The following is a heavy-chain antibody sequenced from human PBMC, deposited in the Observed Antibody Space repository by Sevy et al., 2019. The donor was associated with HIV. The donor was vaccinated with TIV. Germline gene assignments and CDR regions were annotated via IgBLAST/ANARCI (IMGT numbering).Heavy chain of an antibody. D-gene: IGHD2-21*02. J-gene: IGHJ4*02. CDR1: GFTFNTYS. CDR2: ISDTGTST. CDR3: AQFGGDFPHFDF. V-gene: IGHV3-23*01. Sequence: GGSLRLSCAASGFTFNTYSMAWVRQAPGKGLEWVSAISDTGTSTYYTNSVEGRFTISRDNSKSTVYLHMNSLRAEDTGLYYCAQFGGDFPHFDFWGQGTLVTVSS.